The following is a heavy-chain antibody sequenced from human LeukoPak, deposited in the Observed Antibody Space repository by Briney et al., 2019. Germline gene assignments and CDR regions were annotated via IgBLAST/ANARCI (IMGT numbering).Heavy chain of an antibody. Sequence: SETLSLTCTVSGGSISTYDWSWIRQPPGKGLEWIGYIYCSGSTNYNPSLKSRVTISVDTSKNQFSLKLSSVTAADTAVYYCPSHSSGWEIHSWGQGTLVTASS. V-gene: IGHV4-59*03. CDR2: IYCSGST. J-gene: IGHJ4*02. D-gene: IGHD6-19*01. CDR3: PSHSSGWEIHS. CDR1: GGSISTYD.